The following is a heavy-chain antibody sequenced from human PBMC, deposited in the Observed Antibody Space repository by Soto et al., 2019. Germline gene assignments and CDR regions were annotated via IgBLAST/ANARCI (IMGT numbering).Heavy chain of an antibody. V-gene: IGHV1-3*01. D-gene: IGHD6-19*01. CDR1: GYTLTNYA. CDR3: ARDPGYSSGWYYFDC. CDR2: INAGDGNT. J-gene: IGHJ4*02. Sequence: ASVKVSCKASGYTLTNYAMHWVRQAPGQRLEWMGWINAGDGNTKYSQKFQGRVTITRDTSATTAYMDLSSLTSEDTAVYYCARDPGYSSGWYYFDCWGQGTLVTVSS.